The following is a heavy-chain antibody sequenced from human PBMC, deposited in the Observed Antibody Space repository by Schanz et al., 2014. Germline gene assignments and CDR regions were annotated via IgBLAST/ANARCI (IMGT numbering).Heavy chain of an antibody. V-gene: IGHV1-69*04. D-gene: IGHD5-12*01. CDR1: GYAFTTYG. Sequence: QVQLVQSGAEVKKPGASVRVSCKVSGYAFTTYGISWVRQAPGQGLEWMGRIISILGIPNYAQKFQGRVTFTADKSTSTAYMELSSLKSEDTAVYYCARGPLGTSPWGQGTLVNVSS. CDR3: ARGPLGTSP. J-gene: IGHJ5*02. CDR2: IISILGIP.